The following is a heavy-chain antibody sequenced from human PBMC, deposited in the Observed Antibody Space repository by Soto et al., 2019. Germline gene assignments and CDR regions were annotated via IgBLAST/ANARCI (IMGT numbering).Heavy chain of an antibody. J-gene: IGHJ5*01. CDR1: GGTMSKYY. D-gene: IGHD2-2*01. CDR2: IYTSGTT. Sequence: PSETLSLTCSVSGGTMSKYYCAWIRQPAWKGLEWIGRIYTSGTTDYNPSLKSRVTMSVDTSKNQFSLKLSSVTAADTALYYCARKTTYSSSWYDYWGHGTLVTVSS. CDR3: ARKTTYSSSWYDY. V-gene: IGHV4-4*07.